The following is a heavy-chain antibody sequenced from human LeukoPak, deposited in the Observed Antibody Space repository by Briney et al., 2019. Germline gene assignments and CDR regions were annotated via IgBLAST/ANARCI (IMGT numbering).Heavy chain of an antibody. CDR2: SSAYNGNT. V-gene: IGHV1-18*01. CDR3: ARRVTAIGYYYYGMDV. Sequence: GASVTVSCKASGYTFTSYGISWVRQAPGQGLEWMGWSSAYNGNTNYAQKLQGRVTMTTDTSTSTAYMEVRSLRSDDTAVYYCARRVTAIGYYYYGMDVWGQGTTVTVSS. J-gene: IGHJ6*02. D-gene: IGHD2-21*02. CDR1: GYTFTSYG.